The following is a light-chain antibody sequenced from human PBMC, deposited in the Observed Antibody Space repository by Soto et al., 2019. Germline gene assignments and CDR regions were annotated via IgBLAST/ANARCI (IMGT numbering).Light chain of an antibody. J-gene: IGKJ4*01. CDR2: EAS. CDR1: QDIKSY. CDR3: QQYDNHPPT. V-gene: IGKV1-33*01. Sequence: DIQMTQSPSSLSASVGDRVTITCQASQDIKSYLDWYQQKSGKAPKLLIYEASDLETGVPSRFSGSGSGTDFTFTINSLQPEDIATYYCQQYDNHPPTFGGGTKVDIK.